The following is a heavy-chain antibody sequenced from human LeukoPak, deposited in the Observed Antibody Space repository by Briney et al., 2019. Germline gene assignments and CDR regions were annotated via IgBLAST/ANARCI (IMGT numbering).Heavy chain of an antibody. CDR1: GGSISSYY. J-gene: IGHJ4*02. D-gene: IGHD2/OR15-2a*01. CDR3: ASNRPPAGDLDY. Sequence: SETLSLTCTVSGGSISSYYWSWIRQPPGKGLEWIGYIYTSGSTNYNPSLKSRVTISVDTSKNQFSLKLSSVTAADTAVYYCASNRPPAGDLDYWGQGTLVTVSS. CDR2: IYTSGST. V-gene: IGHV4-4*09.